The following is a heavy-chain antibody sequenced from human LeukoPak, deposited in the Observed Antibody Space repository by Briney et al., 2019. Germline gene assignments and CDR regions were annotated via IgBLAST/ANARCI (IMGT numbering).Heavy chain of an antibody. CDR1: GYTFTGYY. CDR3: ARERRGSGYVFDI. Sequence: ASVKVSCKASGYTFTGYYMHWVRQAPGQGLEWMGWINPNSGGTNYAQKFQGRVTMTRDTSISTAYMELSRLRSDDTAVYYCARERRGSGYVFDIWGQGTMVTVSS. J-gene: IGHJ3*02. D-gene: IGHD6-25*01. CDR2: INPNSGGT. V-gene: IGHV1-2*02.